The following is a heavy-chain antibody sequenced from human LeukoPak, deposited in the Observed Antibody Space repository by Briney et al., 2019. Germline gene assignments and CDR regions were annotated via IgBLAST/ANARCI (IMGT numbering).Heavy chain of an antibody. CDR1: GDSISSSNYF. D-gene: IGHD3-16*01. CDR2: MFYYGST. V-gene: IGHV4-39*07. J-gene: IGHJ5*02. Sequence: TSETLSLTCTVSGDSISSSNYFWGWIRQPPGKGLEWIGSMFYYGSTYYNASLKSRVTISLDTSEKQFSLKLRSVTAADTAVYYCARGGITSLLNWFDPWGQGILVTVSS. CDR3: ARGGITSLLNWFDP.